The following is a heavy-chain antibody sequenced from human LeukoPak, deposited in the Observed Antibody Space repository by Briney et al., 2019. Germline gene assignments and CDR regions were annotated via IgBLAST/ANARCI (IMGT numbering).Heavy chain of an antibody. V-gene: IGHV3-74*01. CDR2: LNSDGRIT. CDR3: ALDYDYWSAYYSDSRMTPKR. CDR1: GFTFTTYW. J-gene: IGHJ4*02. D-gene: IGHD3-3*01. Sequence: SGGSLRLSCAASGFTFTTYWMHWVRPPPGKGLVWVSHLNSDGRITSYADSVKGRFTIPRDNAKNTLYLQMNSLRAEDTAVYHCALDYDYWSAYYSDSRMTPKRGGQGTLVTVSS.